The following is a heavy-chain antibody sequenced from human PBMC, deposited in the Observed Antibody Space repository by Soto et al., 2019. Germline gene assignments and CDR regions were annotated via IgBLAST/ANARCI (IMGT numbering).Heavy chain of an antibody. Sequence: ASVKVSCKASGYTFTGYYMHWVRQAPGQGLEWMGWINPNSGGTNYAQRFQGWVTMTRDTSISTAYMELSRLRSDDTAVYYCARAYGSHRPYYYYYGMDVWGQGTTVTVSS. CDR2: INPNSGGT. D-gene: IGHD6-13*01. V-gene: IGHV1-2*04. CDR3: ARAYGSHRPYYYYYGMDV. CDR1: GYTFTGYY. J-gene: IGHJ6*02.